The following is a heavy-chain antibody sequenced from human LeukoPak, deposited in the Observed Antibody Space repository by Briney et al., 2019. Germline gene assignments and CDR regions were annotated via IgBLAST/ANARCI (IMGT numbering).Heavy chain of an antibody. CDR2: IYYSGST. V-gene: IGHV4-59*01. Sequence: SETLSLTCTVSGGTISSYCWSWIRQAPGKGLVWIGCIYYSGSTNYNPSLKSRVTISVDTSTNQYSLKLSSVTAADTAVYYCARVGGAYYGSGSYYSGYWGQGTLVTVSS. J-gene: IGHJ4*02. CDR1: GGTISSYC. CDR3: ARVGGAYYGSGSYYSGY. D-gene: IGHD3-10*01.